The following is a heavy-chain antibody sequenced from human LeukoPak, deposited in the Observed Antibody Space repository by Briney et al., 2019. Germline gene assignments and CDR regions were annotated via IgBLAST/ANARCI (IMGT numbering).Heavy chain of an antibody. CDR1: GGSFSGYY. V-gene: IGHV4-34*01. CDR2: INHSGST. Sequence: SETLSLTCAVYGGSFSGYYWSWIRQPPGKGLEWIGEINHSGSTNYNPSLKSRVTISVDTSKNQFSLKLSSVTAADTAVYYCARLELMQFDYWGQGTLVTVSS. J-gene: IGHJ4*02. D-gene: IGHD2-8*01. CDR3: ARLELMQFDY.